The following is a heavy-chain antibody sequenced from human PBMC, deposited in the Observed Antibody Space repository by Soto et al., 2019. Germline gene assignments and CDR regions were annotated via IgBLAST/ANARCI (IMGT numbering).Heavy chain of an antibody. CDR2: ISGSGGST. V-gene: IGHV3-23*01. D-gene: IGHD2-2*01. J-gene: IGHJ4*02. CDR1: GFTFSSYA. CDR3: AKDSGYCSSTSCRAPIDY. Sequence: LRLSCAASGFTFSSYAMSWVRQAPGKGLEWVSAISGSGGSTYYADSVKGRFTISRDNSKNTLYLQMNSLRAEDTAVYYCAKDSGYCSSTSCRAPIDYWGQGTLVTVSS.